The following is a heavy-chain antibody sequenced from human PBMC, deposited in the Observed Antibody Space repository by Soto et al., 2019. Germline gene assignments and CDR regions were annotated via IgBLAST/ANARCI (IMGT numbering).Heavy chain of an antibody. CDR1: GFTFSSYA. J-gene: IGHJ1*01. V-gene: IGHV3-23*01. CDR3: AKRAYCGGDCYSGRSYFQH. Sequence: PGGSLRLSCAASGFTFSSYAMSWVRQAPGKGLEWVSAISGSGGSTYYADSVKGRFTISRDNSKNTLYLQMNSLRAEDTAVYYCAKRAYCGGDCYSGRSYFQHWGQGILVTVSS. D-gene: IGHD2-21*02. CDR2: ISGSGGST.